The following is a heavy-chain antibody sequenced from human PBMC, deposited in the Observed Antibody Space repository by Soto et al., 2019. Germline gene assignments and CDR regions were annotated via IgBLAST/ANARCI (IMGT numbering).Heavy chain of an antibody. Sequence: GSLRLSCAASGFTFSSYWMSWVRQAPGKGLEWVANIKQDGSEKYYVDSVKGRFTISRDNAKNSLYLQMNSLRAEDTAVYYCAREAVEDYGDYPTYDYWGQGTLVTVSS. CDR2: IKQDGSEK. D-gene: IGHD4-17*01. CDR3: AREAVEDYGDYPTYDY. V-gene: IGHV3-7*03. J-gene: IGHJ4*02. CDR1: GFTFSSYW.